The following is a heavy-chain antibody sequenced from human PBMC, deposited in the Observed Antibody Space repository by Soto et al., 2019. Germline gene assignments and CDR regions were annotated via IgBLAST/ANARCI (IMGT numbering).Heavy chain of an antibody. J-gene: IGHJ4*02. CDR3: ARDLGYGGTYYFDY. CDR2: IRKKTNSYTT. D-gene: IGHD6-13*01. CDR1: GFTFSDHY. V-gene: IGHV3-72*01. Sequence: PGGSLRLSCAVSGFTFSDHYMDWVRQAPGKGLEWVGRIRKKTNSYTTEYAASVKGRFTISRDDSKNSLYLQMNSLKTEDTAVYYCARDLGYGGTYYFDYWGQGALVTVSS.